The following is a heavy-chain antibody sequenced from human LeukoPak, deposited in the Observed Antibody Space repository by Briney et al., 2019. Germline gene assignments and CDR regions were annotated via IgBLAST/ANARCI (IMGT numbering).Heavy chain of an antibody. CDR3: ARESRPVPYYFDY. V-gene: IGHV4-59*01. D-gene: IGHD1-14*01. CDR1: GASISTYY. CDR2: IYYSGST. Sequence: SETLSLTCTVSGASISTYYWSWIRQPPGKGLEWIGYIYYSGSTNYNPSLKSRVTISVDTSKNQFSLKLSSVTAADTAVYYCARESRPVPYYFDYWGQGTLVTVSS. J-gene: IGHJ4*02.